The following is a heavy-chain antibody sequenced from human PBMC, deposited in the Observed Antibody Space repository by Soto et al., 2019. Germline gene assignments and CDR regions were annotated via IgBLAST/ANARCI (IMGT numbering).Heavy chain of an antibody. V-gene: IGHV1-2*04. J-gene: IGHJ6*02. CDR2: INPNSGGT. D-gene: IGHD1-26*01. CDR3: ARATVPEYYYYGMDG. Sequence: ASVKVSCKASGYTFTGYYMHWVRQAPGQGLEWMGWINPNSGGTNYAQKFQGWVTMTRDTSISTAYMELSRLRSDDTAVYYCARATVPEYYYYGMDGSGQGTTVTVSS. CDR1: GYTFTGYY.